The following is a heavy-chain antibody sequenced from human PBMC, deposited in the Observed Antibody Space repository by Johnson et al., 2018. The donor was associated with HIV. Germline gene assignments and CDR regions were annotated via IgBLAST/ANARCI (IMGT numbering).Heavy chain of an antibody. D-gene: IGHD3-16*01. J-gene: IGHJ3*02. V-gene: IGHV3-7*01. Sequence: VQLVESGGGLVQPGGSLTLSCAASGFIFSHAWMSWVRQAPGKGLEWVANINVDGSERYYMDSVKGRFTISRDNSKNTLYLQMNSLRAEDTAVYYCARQTLRTFDIWGQGTMVTVSS. CDR3: ARQTLRTFDI. CDR1: GFIFSHAW. CDR2: INVDGSER.